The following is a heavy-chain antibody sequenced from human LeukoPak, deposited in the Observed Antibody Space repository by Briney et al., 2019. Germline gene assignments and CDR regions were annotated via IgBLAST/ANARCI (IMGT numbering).Heavy chain of an antibody. V-gene: IGHV4-39*01. Sequence: SETLSLTCTVSGGSTSSSSYYWGWIRQPPGKGLEWIGSIYYSGSTYYNPSLKSRVTISVDTSKNQFSLKLSSVTAADTAVYYCARQADMIGEPTEYFQHWGQGTLVTVSS. J-gene: IGHJ1*01. CDR1: GGSTSSSSYY. CDR2: IYYSGST. CDR3: ARQADMIGEPTEYFQH. D-gene: IGHD3-22*01.